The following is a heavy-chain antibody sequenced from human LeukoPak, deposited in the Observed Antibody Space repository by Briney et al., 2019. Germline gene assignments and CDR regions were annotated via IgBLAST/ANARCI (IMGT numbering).Heavy chain of an antibody. CDR3: VSSRDGFHSRFDY. J-gene: IGHJ4*02. CDR1: GFTIRRSV. Sequence: PGGSLRRSCSASGFTIRRSVMHWVRQAPGKGLEYVSAITTNGRRTYYADSVKGRFTISRDNSKNTLYLQMSSLRVEDTAVYYCVSSRDGFHSRFDYWGQGTLVTVSS. V-gene: IGHV3-64D*06. D-gene: IGHD5-24*01. CDR2: ITTNGRRT.